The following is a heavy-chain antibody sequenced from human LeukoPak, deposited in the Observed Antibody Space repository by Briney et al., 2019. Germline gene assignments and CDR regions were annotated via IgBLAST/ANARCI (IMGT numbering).Heavy chain of an antibody. CDR3: ASRSWHGAFDI. V-gene: IGHV3-21*01. J-gene: IGHJ3*02. D-gene: IGHD6-13*01. CDR2: ISSSSSYI. CDR1: GFTFSSYS. Sequence: GGSLRLSCAASGFTFSSYSVNWVRQAPGKGLEWVSSISSSSSYIYYADSVKGRFTISRDNAKNSLYLQMNSLRAEDTAVYYCASRSWHGAFDIWGQGTMVTVSS.